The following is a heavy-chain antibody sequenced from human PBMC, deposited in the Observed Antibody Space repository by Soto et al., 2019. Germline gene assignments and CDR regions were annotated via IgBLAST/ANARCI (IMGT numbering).Heavy chain of an antibody. Sequence: PGGSLRLSCAASGFTFSSYSMNWVRQAPGKGLEWVSSISSSSSYIYYADSVKGRFTISRDNAKNSLYLQMNSLRAEDTAVYYCARDLQYYGSGSYFRVLAFDIWGQGTMVTVSS. J-gene: IGHJ3*02. CDR1: GFTFSSYS. CDR3: ARDLQYYGSGSYFRVLAFDI. V-gene: IGHV3-21*01. CDR2: ISSSSSYI. D-gene: IGHD3-10*01.